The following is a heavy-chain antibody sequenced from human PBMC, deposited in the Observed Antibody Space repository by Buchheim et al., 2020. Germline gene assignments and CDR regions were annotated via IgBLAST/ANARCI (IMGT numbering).Heavy chain of an antibody. CDR1: EFTFSGFW. CDR2: IREDGSEK. J-gene: IGHJ4*02. D-gene: IGHD4-11*01. Sequence: EVQLVESGGGLVQPGGSLRLSCAASEFTFSGFWMSWVRQAPGKGLEWVANIREDGSEKFCVDSVKGRFTISSDNAKNSLYLQMNSLRPEDTAVYYCASNSNYRFDYWGQGTL. V-gene: IGHV3-7*01. CDR3: ASNSNYRFDY.